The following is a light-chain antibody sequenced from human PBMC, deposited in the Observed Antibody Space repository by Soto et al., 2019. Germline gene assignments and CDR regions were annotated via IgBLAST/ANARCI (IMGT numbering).Light chain of an antibody. J-gene: IGLJ1*01. CDR3: SSYAGFNNYV. Sequence: QSALTQPPSASGSRGQSVTISCTGTGGDVGGYNYVSWYQQHPGKVPRLIIYDVNKRPSGVPDRFSGSKSDNTASLTVSGLQAEDEADYYCSSYAGFNNYVFGTGTKLTVL. V-gene: IGLV2-8*01. CDR1: GGDVGGYNY. CDR2: DVN.